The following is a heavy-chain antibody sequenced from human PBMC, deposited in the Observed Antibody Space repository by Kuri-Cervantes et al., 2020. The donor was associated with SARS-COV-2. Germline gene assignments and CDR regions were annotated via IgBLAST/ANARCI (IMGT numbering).Heavy chain of an antibody. CDR1: GFTFSSYA. CDR3: ARQYPAARRWGDFDY. CDR2: ISGSGGST. J-gene: IGHJ4*02. Sequence: GESLKISCAASGFTFSSYAMSWVRQAPGKGLEWASAISGSGGSTYSADSVKGRFTISRDNAKNSLYLQMNSLRAEDTAVYYCARQYPAARRWGDFDYWGQGTLVTVSS. V-gene: IGHV3-23*01. D-gene: IGHD6-6*01.